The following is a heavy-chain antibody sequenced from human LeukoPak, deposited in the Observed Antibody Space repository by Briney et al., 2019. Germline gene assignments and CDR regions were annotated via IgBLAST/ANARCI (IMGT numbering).Heavy chain of an antibody. Sequence: GGSLRLSCEVSGFIAGYNYMSWVRQAPGKGLEGVSVIYRGDTYYADSVKGRFTISRDDSKNTVFLQMSNLRVEDTAEYFCASYYCSSGSCYFDHWGQGTLVTVSS. V-gene: IGHV3-53*01. J-gene: IGHJ4*02. CDR1: GFIAGYNY. D-gene: IGHD2-15*01. CDR2: IYRGDT. CDR3: ASYYCSSGSCYFDH.